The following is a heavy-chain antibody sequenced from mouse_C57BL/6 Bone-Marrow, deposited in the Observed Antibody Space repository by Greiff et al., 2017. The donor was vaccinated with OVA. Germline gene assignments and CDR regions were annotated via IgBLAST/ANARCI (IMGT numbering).Heavy chain of an antibody. CDR3: ALITTDYFGY. CDR1: GYTFTGYW. J-gene: IGHJ2*01. V-gene: IGHV1-9*01. D-gene: IGHD1-1*01. CDR2: ILPGSGST. Sequence: VMLVESGAELMKPGASVKLSCKATGYTFTGYWIEWVKQRPGHGLEWIGEILPGSGSTNYNEKFKGKATFTADTSSNPAYMHLSSLTTEVSAIYYCALITTDYFGYWGQGTTLTVSS.